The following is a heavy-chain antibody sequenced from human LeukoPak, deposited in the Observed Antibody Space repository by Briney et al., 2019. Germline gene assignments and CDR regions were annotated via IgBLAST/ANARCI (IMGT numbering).Heavy chain of an antibody. J-gene: IGHJ5*02. CDR2: IYDSGST. V-gene: IGHV4-39*01. CDR3: ARRGASSNWFDP. Sequence: SETLSLTCTVSGGSIRSSYYYWGWIRQPPGKGLEWIGSIYDSGSTYYNPSLKSRVTISVDTSKNQFSLKLTSVTAADTAVYYCARRGASSNWFDPWGQGTLVTVSS. D-gene: IGHD1-26*01. CDR1: GGSIRSSYYY.